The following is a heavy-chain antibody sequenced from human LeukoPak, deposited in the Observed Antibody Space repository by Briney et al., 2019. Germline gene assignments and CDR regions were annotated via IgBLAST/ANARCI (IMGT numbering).Heavy chain of an antibody. CDR2: INNDGSST. CDR1: GFTFSNYW. V-gene: IGHV3-74*01. Sequence: GRSLRLSCAASGFTFSNYWMHWVRQAPGKGLVWVSRINNDGSSTFYADSVRGRFTISRDNAKNTLYLQMNSLRAEDTAVYYCAREEGGSSSFDYGMDVWGQGTTVTVYS. CDR3: AREEGGSSSFDYGMDV. D-gene: IGHD1-26*01. J-gene: IGHJ6*02.